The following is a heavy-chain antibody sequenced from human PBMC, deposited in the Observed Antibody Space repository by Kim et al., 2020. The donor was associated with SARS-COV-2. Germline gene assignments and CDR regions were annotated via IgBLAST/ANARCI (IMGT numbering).Heavy chain of an antibody. Sequence: SETLSLTCTVSGGSISSYYWSWIRQPPGKGLEWIGYIYYSGSTNYNPSLKSRVTISVDTSKNQFSLKLSSVTAADTAVYYCARGPADYYGSGSYVDYYGMDVWGQGTTVTVSS. V-gene: IGHV4-59*13. CDR1: GGSISSYY. CDR3: ARGPADYYGSGSYVDYYGMDV. CDR2: IYYSGST. D-gene: IGHD3-10*01. J-gene: IGHJ6*02.